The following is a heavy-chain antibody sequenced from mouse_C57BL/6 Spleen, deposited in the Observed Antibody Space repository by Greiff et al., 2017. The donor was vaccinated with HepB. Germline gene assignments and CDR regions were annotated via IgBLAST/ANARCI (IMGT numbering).Heavy chain of an antibody. D-gene: IGHD2-4*01. CDR3: ARSYYDYGGYFDY. CDR2: IYPGDGDT. Sequence: VQLQESGPELVKPGASVKISCKASGYAFSSSWMNWVKQRPGKGLEWIGRIYPGDGDTNYNGKFKGKATLTADKSSSTAYMQLSSLTSEDSAVYFCARSYYDYGGYFDYWGQGTTLTVSS. J-gene: IGHJ2*01. CDR1: GYAFSSSW. V-gene: IGHV1-82*01.